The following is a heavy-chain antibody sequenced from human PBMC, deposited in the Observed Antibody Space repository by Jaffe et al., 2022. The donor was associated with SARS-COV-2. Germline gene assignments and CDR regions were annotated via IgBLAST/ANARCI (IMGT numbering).Heavy chain of an antibody. CDR1: GFTFSDYY. V-gene: IGHV3-11*01. CDR2: ISNSGGAI. CDR3: ARDAVPHYDILTDDPNAFDI. J-gene: IGHJ3*02. Sequence: QVQLVESGGGLVKPGGSLRLSCAASGFTFSDYYMSWIRQAPGQGLEWVSYISNSGGAIYSADSVRGRFTISRDNTKNSLYLQMNSLIAEDTAVYFCARDAVPHYDILTDDPNAFDIWGQGTMVTVSS. D-gene: IGHD3-9*01.